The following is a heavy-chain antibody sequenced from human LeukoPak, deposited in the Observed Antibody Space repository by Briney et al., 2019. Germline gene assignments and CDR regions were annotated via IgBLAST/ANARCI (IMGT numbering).Heavy chain of an antibody. Sequence: ASVKVSCKVSGYTLTELSMHWVRQAPGKGLEWMGGFDPEDGETIYAQKFQGRVTITADESMSTAYMELSSLRSEDTAVYYCVIAAAGAFDIWGQGTMVTVSS. J-gene: IGHJ3*02. V-gene: IGHV1-24*01. D-gene: IGHD6-13*01. CDR3: VIAAAGAFDI. CDR2: FDPEDGET. CDR1: GYTLTELS.